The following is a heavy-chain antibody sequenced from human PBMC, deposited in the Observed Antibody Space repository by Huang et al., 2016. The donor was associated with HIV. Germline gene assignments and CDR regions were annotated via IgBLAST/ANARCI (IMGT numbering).Heavy chain of an antibody. V-gene: IGHV3-30*18. CDR2: ISYDGSNK. J-gene: IGHJ4*02. CDR3: AKDGADEEWDIDY. CDR1: GFSFSNYG. D-gene: IGHD1-26*01. Sequence: VQLVESGGGVVQPGRSLRLACAASGFSFSNYGLHWVPQAPGKGLELVEVISYDGSNKYYAHSVKDRFTISRDTSENKVYLQMNSLRHEDTAVYYCAKDGADEEWDIDYWGQGTLVTVSS.